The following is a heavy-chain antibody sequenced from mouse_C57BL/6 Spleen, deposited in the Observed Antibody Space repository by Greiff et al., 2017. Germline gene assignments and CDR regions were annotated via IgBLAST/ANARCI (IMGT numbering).Heavy chain of an antibody. CDR2: IDPSASET. J-gene: IGHJ3*01. CDR3: ARNGDYGNWFAY. V-gene: IGHV1-52*01. Sequence: QVQLQQSGAELVRPGSSVKLSCKASGYTFTSYWMHWVKQRPIQGLEWIGNIDPSASETNYNQKFKDKATVTVDTSSSTAYLQLSSLTSEDSAVYYCARNGDYGNWFAYWGQGTLVTVSA. CDR1: GYTFTSYW. D-gene: IGHD2-1*01.